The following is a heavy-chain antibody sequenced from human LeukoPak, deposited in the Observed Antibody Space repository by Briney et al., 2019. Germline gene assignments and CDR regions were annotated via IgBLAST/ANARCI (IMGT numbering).Heavy chain of an antibody. Sequence: GGSLRLSCAASGFTFSSYWMSWVRQAPGKGLEWVANIKQDGSEKYYVDSVKGRFTISRDNAKNSLYLQMNSLRAEDTAVYCCARERGYDFWSGSRVLFDYWGQGTLVTVSS. J-gene: IGHJ4*02. CDR2: IKQDGSEK. CDR3: ARERGYDFWSGSRVLFDY. CDR1: GFTFSSYW. D-gene: IGHD3-3*01. V-gene: IGHV3-7*01.